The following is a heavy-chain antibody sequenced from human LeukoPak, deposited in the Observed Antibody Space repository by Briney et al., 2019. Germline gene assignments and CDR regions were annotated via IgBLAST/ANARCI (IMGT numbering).Heavy chain of an antibody. Sequence: PGGSLRLSWAGSGFTFSEYYIKWIRQAPGKGLEWVSHISSRGRLMQYADAVRGRCNITRDNAQNCMSLQMKNLKPEDTAVYYCARDTNNGLDVWGRGTTVTVS. D-gene: IGHD1-20*01. J-gene: IGHJ6*02. CDR2: ISSRGRLM. CDR1: GFTFSEYY. CDR3: ARDTNNGLDV. V-gene: IGHV3-11*01.